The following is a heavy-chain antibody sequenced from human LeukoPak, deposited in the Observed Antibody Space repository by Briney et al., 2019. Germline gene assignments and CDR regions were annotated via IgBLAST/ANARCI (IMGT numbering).Heavy chain of an antibody. Sequence: PGGSLRLSCAASGATFSSDEMNWVRQAPGKGLEWVSYISGSGSIIYYADSVKGRFTIPRDNSKNTLYLQMSSLRAEDTAVYYCARGGGSGTYYIFVYWGQGTLVTVSS. CDR2: ISGSGSII. J-gene: IGHJ4*02. CDR3: ARGGGSGTYYIFVY. D-gene: IGHD3-10*01. CDR1: GATFSSDE. V-gene: IGHV3-48*03.